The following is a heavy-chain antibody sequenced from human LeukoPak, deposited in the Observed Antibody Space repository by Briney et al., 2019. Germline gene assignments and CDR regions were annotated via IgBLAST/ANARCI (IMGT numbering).Heavy chain of an antibody. V-gene: IGHV3-7*01. J-gene: IGHJ4*02. D-gene: IGHD6-13*01. CDR1: GFTFSAYW. CDR2: IKPDGSDK. Sequence: GGSLRLSCEAPGFTFSAYWMSWVRQAPGKGLEWLANIKPDGSDKQYVDSVKGRFTISRDNSKNTLYLQMNSLRAEDTAVYYCAKVGYSSSWYYFDYWGQGTLVTVSS. CDR3: AKVGYSSSWYYFDY.